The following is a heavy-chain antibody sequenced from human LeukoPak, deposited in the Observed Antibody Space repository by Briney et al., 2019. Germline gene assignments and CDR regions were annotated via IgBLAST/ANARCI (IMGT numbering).Heavy chain of an antibody. D-gene: IGHD2/OR15-2a*01. CDR3: AKDRVSPGFNWFDP. CDR2: INGRGDNT. CDR1: GVIISSYA. Sequence: GGSLRLSCAASGVIISSYAMSWVRQAPGKRLEWVSAINGRGDNTYYADFVKGRFTISRDNSKSTVYLQMNSLRTEDTAVYYCAKDRVSPGFNWFDPWGQGTLVTVSS. V-gene: IGHV3-23*01. J-gene: IGHJ5*02.